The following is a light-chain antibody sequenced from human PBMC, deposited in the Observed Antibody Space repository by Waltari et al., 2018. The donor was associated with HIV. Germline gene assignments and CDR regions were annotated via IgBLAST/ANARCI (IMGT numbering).Light chain of an antibody. CDR1: TGAVTSGYY. J-gene: IGLJ3*02. V-gene: IGLV7-43*01. CDR3: LLYYGGVWV. CDR2: STN. Sequence: QTVVTQEPSLTVSPGGTVTFTCASSTGAVTSGYYPNWFQQKLGQAPRALIYSTNNKHSWTPGRFSGFLFGGKAALTLSRAQPEDEAEYFCLLYYGGVWVFGGGTELTVL.